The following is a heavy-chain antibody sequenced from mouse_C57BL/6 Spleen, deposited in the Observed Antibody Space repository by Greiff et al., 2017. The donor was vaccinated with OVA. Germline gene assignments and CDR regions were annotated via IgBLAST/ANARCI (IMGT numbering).Heavy chain of an antibody. CDR2: IYPGDGDT. Sequence: VQGVESGAELVKPGASVKISCKASGYAFSSYWMNWVKQRPGKGLEWIGQIYPGDGDTNYNGKFKGKATLTADKSSSTAYMQLSSLTSEDSAVYFCARQHYGSSRYFDVWGTGTTVTVSS. D-gene: IGHD1-1*01. CDR1: GYAFSSYW. V-gene: IGHV1-80*01. J-gene: IGHJ1*03. CDR3: ARQHYGSSRYFDV.